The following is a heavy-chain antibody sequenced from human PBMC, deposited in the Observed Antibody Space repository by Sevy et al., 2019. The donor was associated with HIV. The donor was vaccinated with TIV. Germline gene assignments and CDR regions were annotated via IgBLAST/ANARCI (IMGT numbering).Heavy chain of an antibody. CDR2: IYYSGST. CDR1: GDSISTYY. Sequence: SETLSLTCTVSGDSISTYYWSWIRQPPGKGLEWIGYIYYSGSTNYNPSLKSRVTISVDTSKNQFSLKLSSVTAADTAVYYCASMDIAVAGSYTFDYWGQGTLVTVSS. J-gene: IGHJ4*02. V-gene: IGHV4-59*08. CDR3: ASMDIAVAGSYTFDY. D-gene: IGHD6-19*01.